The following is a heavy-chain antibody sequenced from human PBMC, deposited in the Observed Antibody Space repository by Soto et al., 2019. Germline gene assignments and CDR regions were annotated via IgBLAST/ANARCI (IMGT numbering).Heavy chain of an antibody. Sequence: QVQLVQSGAEVKKPGSSVKVSCKASGGTFSSYAISWVRQAPGQGLEWMGGIIPIFGTANYAQKFQGRVTITADESTSTAYMELSSLSSEDTAVYYCERSSRGGIGVAGTMRGVPLFYYYGMDVWGQGTTVTVSS. D-gene: IGHD6-19*01. V-gene: IGHV1-69*01. CDR1: GGTFSSYA. CDR2: IIPIFGTA. CDR3: ERSSRGGIGVAGTMRGVPLFYYYGMDV. J-gene: IGHJ6*02.